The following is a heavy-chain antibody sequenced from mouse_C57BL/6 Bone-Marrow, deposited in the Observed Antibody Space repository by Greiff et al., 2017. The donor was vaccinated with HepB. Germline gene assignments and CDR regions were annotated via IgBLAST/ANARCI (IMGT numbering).Heavy chain of an antibody. CDR1: GYSITSGYY. V-gene: IGHV3-6*01. J-gene: IGHJ1*03. CDR3: ARDRIGYGSRWYFDV. CDR2: ISYDGSN. D-gene: IGHD1-1*01. Sequence: EVKLMESGPGLVKPSQSLSLTCSVTGYSITSGYYWNWIRQFPGNKLEWMGYISYDGSNNYNPSLKNRISITRDTSKNQFFLKLNSVTTEDTATYYCARDRIGYGSRWYFDVWGTGTTVTVSS.